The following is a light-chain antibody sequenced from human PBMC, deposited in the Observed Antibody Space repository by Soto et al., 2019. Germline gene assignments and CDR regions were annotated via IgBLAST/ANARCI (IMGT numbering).Light chain of an antibody. Sequence: QSALTKPASLSGSPGQSFTISCTGTSSNVGGYEFVSWYQQHPDNAPKLIIYDVSDRPSGESSRFSGSKSANTASLTISGLQAEDEADYYCSSYTSSGTYVFGTGTKLTVL. CDR3: SSYTSSGTYV. CDR2: DVS. J-gene: IGLJ1*01. V-gene: IGLV2-14*01. CDR1: SSNVGGYEF.